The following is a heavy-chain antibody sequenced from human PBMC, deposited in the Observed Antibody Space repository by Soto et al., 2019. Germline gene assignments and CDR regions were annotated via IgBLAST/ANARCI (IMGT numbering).Heavy chain of an antibody. CDR3: AKDRVGGTFYTPLAF. Sequence: QVQLVESGGGVVQPGGSLGLSCQASGFNFDNYGMHWVRQAPGKGLEWVAVITYDGSFQYYADSVKGRFTISRDNSKNTLSLHLNTLKPEDTAVYHCAKDRVGGTFYTPLAFWGQGTLVTVSS. CDR1: GFNFDNYG. J-gene: IGHJ4*02. D-gene: IGHD1-7*01. CDR2: ITYDGSFQ. V-gene: IGHV3-30*18.